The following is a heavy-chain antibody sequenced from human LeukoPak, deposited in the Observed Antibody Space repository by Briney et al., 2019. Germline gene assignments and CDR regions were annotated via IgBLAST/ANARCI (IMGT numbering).Heavy chain of an antibody. Sequence: SETLSLTCTVSGGSISSSSYYWGWIRQPPGKGLEWIGSIYYSGSTYYNPSLKSRVTISVDTSKNQFSLKLSSVTAADTAVYYCARGSYRVPDYWGQGTLVTVSS. V-gene: IGHV4-39*07. CDR3: ARGSYRVPDY. CDR2: IYYSGST. J-gene: IGHJ4*02. CDR1: GGSISSSSYY. D-gene: IGHD1-26*01.